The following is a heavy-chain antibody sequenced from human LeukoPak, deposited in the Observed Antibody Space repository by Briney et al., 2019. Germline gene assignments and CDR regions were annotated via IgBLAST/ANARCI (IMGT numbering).Heavy chain of an antibody. CDR2: INHSGST. J-gene: IGHJ4*02. CDR1: GLTFSTYG. V-gene: IGHV4-34*01. D-gene: IGHD3-10*01. CDR3: AREGPGRFGAPGPNVYSIDY. Sequence: GSLRLSCAGPGLTFSTYGMSWVRQAPGKGLEWIGEINHSGSTNYNPSLKSRVTISVDTSKNQFSLKLTSVTAADTAVYFCAREGPGRFGAPGPNVYSIDYWGQGALVTVSS.